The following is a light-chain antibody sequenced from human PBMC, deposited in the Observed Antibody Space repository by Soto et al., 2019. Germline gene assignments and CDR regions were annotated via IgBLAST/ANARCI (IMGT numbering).Light chain of an antibody. V-gene: IGKV3-20*01. CDR1: ESIYSAY. CDR2: GTS. J-gene: IGKJ5*01. Sequence: ELVLTPSPGTLSLSRGERATLSCWASESIYSAYLGWHHQKPGQAPRLLIYGTSSRATGVPDRFSGSGSGTDFTLTISKLEPEDFAVYYCQQYGNSPITFGQGTRLEIK. CDR3: QQYGNSPIT.